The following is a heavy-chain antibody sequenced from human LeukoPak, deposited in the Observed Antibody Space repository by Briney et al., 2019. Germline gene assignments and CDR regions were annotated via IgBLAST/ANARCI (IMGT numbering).Heavy chain of an antibody. J-gene: IGHJ4*02. D-gene: IGHD3-22*01. CDR1: GFSFSRYS. Sequence: GGSLRLSCATAGFSFSRYSMIWVRQAPGKGLEWVASITGGSSYIYYADSVKGRFTISRDNSKNTLYLQMNSLRAEDTAVYYCAKDMTMIVVVSQDYWGQGTLVTVSS. CDR3: AKDMTMIVVVSQDY. CDR2: ITGGSSYI. V-gene: IGHV3-21*04.